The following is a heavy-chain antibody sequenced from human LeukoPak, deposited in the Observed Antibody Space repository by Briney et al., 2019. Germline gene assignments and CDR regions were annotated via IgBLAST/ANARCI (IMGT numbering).Heavy chain of an antibody. CDR1: GFNFRNYW. Sequence: GGSLRLSCAASGFNFRNYWMHWVRQAPGKGLEWVSVIYSGGSTFYADSVTDRFTISRDNSENTVYLQMNSLRAEDTAVYYCARMDFDWFSYAFDIWGQGTMVTVSS. V-gene: IGHV3-53*01. D-gene: IGHD3-9*01. CDR3: ARMDFDWFSYAFDI. J-gene: IGHJ3*02. CDR2: IYSGGST.